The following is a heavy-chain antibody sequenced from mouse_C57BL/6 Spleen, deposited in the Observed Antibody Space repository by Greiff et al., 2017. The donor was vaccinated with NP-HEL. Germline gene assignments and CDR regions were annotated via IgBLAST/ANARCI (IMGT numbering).Heavy chain of an antibody. D-gene: IGHD1-1*01. CDR2: INPSSGYT. Sequence: VQLQQSGAELARPGASVKMSCKASGYTFTSYTMHWVKQRPGQGLEWIGYINPSSGYTKYIQKFKDKATLTADKSSSTAYMQLSSLTSEDSAVYYGARASPFTAGVYWYFDVWGTGTTVTVSS. J-gene: IGHJ1*03. CDR3: ARASPFTAGVYWYFDV. V-gene: IGHV1-4*01. CDR1: GYTFTSYT.